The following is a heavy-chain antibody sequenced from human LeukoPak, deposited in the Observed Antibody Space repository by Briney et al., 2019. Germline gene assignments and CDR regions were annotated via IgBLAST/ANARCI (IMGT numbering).Heavy chain of an antibody. V-gene: IGHV1-46*01. CDR2: INPSGGST. CDR1: GYTFANYY. CDR3: ARGGVGATTYVWFDP. Sequence: ASVKVSCKASGYTFANYYIHWVRQAPGQGLECMGIINPSGGSTSYAQKFQGRVTMTRDMSTSTVYMELSSLRSEDTAVYYCARGGVGATTYVWFDPWGQGTLVTVSS. J-gene: IGHJ5*02. D-gene: IGHD1-26*01.